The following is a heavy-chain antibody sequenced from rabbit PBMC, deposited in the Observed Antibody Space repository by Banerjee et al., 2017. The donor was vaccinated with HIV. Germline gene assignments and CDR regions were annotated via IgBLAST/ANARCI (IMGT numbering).Heavy chain of an antibody. Sequence: QEQLVESGGGLVKPGGTLTLTCKASGIDFSSYYYMCWVRQAPGKGLEWIACIGASSGITWYASWVNGRFTISRSTSLSTVDLKMTGLTVADTATYFCARDLAGVIGWNFGLWGQGTLVTVS. CDR2: IGASSGIT. CDR1: GIDFSSYYY. D-gene: IGHD4-1*01. V-gene: IGHV1S43*01. J-gene: IGHJ4*01. CDR3: ARDLAGVIGWNFGL.